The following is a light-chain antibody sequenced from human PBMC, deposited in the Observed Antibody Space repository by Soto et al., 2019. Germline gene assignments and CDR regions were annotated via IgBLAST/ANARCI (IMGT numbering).Light chain of an antibody. CDR2: DVS. Sequence: DIQMTQSPSTLSASVGDRVTITCRASQSFSSELAWYQQKPGKAPTLLIFDVSNLQSGIPSRFSGSGSGTEFTFFISSLQPEDFGTYYWQQNMAFGQGTRVEIK. J-gene: IGKJ1*01. CDR1: QSFSSE. CDR3: QQNMA. V-gene: IGKV1-5*01.